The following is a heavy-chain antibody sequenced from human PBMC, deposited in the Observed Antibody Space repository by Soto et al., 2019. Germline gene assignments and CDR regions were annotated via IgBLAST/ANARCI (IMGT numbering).Heavy chain of an antibody. V-gene: IGHV1-69*13. CDR2: IIPIFGTA. D-gene: IGHD6-6*01. CDR1: GGTFSSYA. Sequence: GASVKVSCKASGGTFSSYAISWVRQAPGQGLEWMGGIIPIFGTANYAQKFQGRVTITADESTSTAYMELSSLRSEDTAVYYCARDAPYSSSLYGMDVWGQGTTVTVSS. CDR3: ARDAPYSSSLYGMDV. J-gene: IGHJ6*02.